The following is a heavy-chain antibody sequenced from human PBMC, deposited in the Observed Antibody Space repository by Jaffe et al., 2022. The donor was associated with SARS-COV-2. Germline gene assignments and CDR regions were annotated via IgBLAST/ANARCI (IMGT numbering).Heavy chain of an antibody. CDR2: IYTSGST. V-gene: IGHV4-61*02. J-gene: IGHJ5*02. D-gene: IGHD3-22*01. CDR3: ARGYDSSGSWFDP. Sequence: QVQLQESGPGLVKPSQTLSLTCTVSGGSISSGSYYWSWIRQPAGKGLEWIGRIYTSGSTNYNPSLKSRVTISVDTSKNQFSLKLSSVTAADTAVYYCARGYDSSGSWFDPWGQGTLVTVSS. CDR1: GGSISSGSYY.